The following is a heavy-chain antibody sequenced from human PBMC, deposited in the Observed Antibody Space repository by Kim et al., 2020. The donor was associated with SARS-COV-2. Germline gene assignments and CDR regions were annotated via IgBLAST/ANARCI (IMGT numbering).Heavy chain of an antibody. CDR1: GFTFSDSW. D-gene: IGHD1-1*01. Sequence: GGSLRLSCVVSGFTFSDSWMHWVRQAPGKGLVWVSRIDTDGTTIDCAHSVKGRFTISRDNAKNTLYLQMNSLRPEDTAVYYCESVAAVERWGQGTLVTVSS. CDR3: ESVAAVER. V-gene: IGHV3-74*01. CDR2: IDTDGTTI. J-gene: IGHJ4*02.